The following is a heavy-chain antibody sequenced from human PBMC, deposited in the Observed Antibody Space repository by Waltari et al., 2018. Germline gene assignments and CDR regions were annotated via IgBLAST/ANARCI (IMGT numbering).Heavy chain of an antibody. D-gene: IGHD2-15*01. V-gene: IGHV1-24*01. Sequence: VQLIQSGAEVKKPGASVRLSCKVSGYSLTELSIHWVRQPPGKGLEWMGGFEPERWDTTDAQRVQGRVTMTEDTSTDTAYMELRSLTSDDTTVFYCATDWGYCSDDSCYVGERGDYWGQGTLVTVSS. CDR1: GYSLTELS. J-gene: IGHJ4*02. CDR3: ATDWGYCSDDSCYVGERGDY. CDR2: FEPERWDT.